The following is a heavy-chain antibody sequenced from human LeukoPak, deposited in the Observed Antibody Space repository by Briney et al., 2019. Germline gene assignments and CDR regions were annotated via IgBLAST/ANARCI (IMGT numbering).Heavy chain of an antibody. CDR3: ARRGEMATIDY. J-gene: IGHJ4*02. V-gene: IGHV4-39*01. Sequence: PSETLSLTCTVSGGSISSSSYYWGWIRQPPGKGLEWIGSIYYSGSTYYNPSLKSRVTISVDTSKNQFSLKLSSVTAADTAVYYCARRGEMATIDYWGQGTLVTVSS. CDR2: IYYSGST. D-gene: IGHD5-24*01. CDR1: GGSISSSSYY.